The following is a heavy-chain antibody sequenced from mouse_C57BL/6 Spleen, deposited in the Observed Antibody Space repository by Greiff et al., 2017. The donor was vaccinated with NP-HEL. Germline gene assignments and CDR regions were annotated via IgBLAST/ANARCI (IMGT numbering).Heavy chain of an antibody. V-gene: IGHV1-47*01. CDR3: ARSYGDDVGHWYFDV. CDR1: GYTFTTYP. D-gene: IGHD2-2*01. J-gene: IGHJ1*03. CDR2: FHPYNDDT. Sequence: QVQLKESGAELVKPGASVKMSCKASGYTFTTYPIEWMKQNHGKSLEWIGNFHPYNDDTKYNEKFKGKATLTVEKSSSTVYLELSRLTSDDSAVYYCARSYGDDVGHWYFDVWGTGTTVTVSS.